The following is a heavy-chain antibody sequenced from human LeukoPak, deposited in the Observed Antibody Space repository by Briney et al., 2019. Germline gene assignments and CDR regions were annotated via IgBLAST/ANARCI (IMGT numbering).Heavy chain of an antibody. Sequence: GGSLRLSCAASGFTFSSYAMSWVRQAPGKGLEWVSAISGSGASTYYADSVKGRFTISRDNSKSTLYLQMNSLRAEDTAVYYCARSGGITMIVRRAFDIWGQGTMVTVSS. CDR1: GFTFSSYA. V-gene: IGHV3-23*01. CDR2: ISGSGAST. CDR3: ARSGGITMIVRRAFDI. D-gene: IGHD3-22*01. J-gene: IGHJ3*02.